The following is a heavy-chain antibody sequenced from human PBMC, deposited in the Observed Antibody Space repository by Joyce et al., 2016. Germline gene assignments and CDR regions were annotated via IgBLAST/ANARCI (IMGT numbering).Heavy chain of an antibody. V-gene: IGHV3-74*01. Sequence: ELQLVESGGGLVQPGGSLRLSCVASGISISNNWIHWVRQAPGQGLVWVSRMNADGRDTRYADSVRARFTISRDNAKNTVYLQMNRLRAEDTAVYFCARDEKPGKPGYFDPWGQGTLVTVSS. CDR3: ARDEKPGKPGYFDP. CDR2: MNADGRDT. D-gene: IGHD6-25*01. CDR1: GISISNNW. J-gene: IGHJ5*02.